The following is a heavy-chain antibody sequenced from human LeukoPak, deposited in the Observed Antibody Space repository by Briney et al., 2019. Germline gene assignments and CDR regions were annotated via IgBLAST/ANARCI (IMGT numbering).Heavy chain of an antibody. CDR3: AKDGGASGWNPFDY. Sequence: GGSLRLSCAASGFTFSSYGMSWVRQAPGKGLEWVSAISGSGGSTYYADSVKGRFTISRDNSKNTLYLQMNSLRAEDTAVYYCAKDGGASGWNPFDYWGQGTLVTVSS. D-gene: IGHD6-19*01. CDR1: GFTFSSYG. CDR2: ISGSGGST. J-gene: IGHJ4*02. V-gene: IGHV3-23*01.